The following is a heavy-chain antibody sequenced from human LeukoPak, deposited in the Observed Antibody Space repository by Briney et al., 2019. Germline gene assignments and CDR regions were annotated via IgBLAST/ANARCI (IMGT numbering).Heavy chain of an antibody. CDR1: GGSFSGYY. CDR2: INHSGST. D-gene: IGHD3-3*01. Sequence: SETLSLTCAVYGGSFSGYYWSWIRQPPGKGLEWIGEINHSGSTNYNASLKSRVTISVDTSKNQFSLKLSSVTAADTAVYYCARDRAWNYFDYWGQGTLVTVSS. J-gene: IGHJ4*02. V-gene: IGHV4-34*01. CDR3: ARDRAWNYFDY.